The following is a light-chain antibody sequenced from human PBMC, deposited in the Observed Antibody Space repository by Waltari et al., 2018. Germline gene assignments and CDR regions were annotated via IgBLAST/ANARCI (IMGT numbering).Light chain of an antibody. CDR2: GAS. Sequence: EIVLTQSPGTLSLSPGERATLSCRASQTVRTTYLAWYQQKPGQAPTLLIYGASSRATGIPDRFSGSGSGTDFSLTISSLEPEDSAVYYCQQYDISPLTFGGGTKVEIK. CDR1: QTVRTTY. J-gene: IGKJ4*01. V-gene: IGKV3-20*01. CDR3: QQYDISPLT.